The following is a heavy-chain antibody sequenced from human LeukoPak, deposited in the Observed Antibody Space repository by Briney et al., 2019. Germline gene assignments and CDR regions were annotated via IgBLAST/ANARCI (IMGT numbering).Heavy chain of an antibody. D-gene: IGHD2-2*01. CDR1: GFTFSSYG. CDR3: AKDLHEVRPYAFDI. Sequence: GRSLRLSCAASGFTFSSYGMHWVRQAPGKGLEWVAFIRYDGSNKYYADSVKGRFTISRDNSKNTLYLQMNSLRAEDTAVYYCAKDLHEVRPYAFDIWGRGTMVTVSS. J-gene: IGHJ3*02. V-gene: IGHV3-30*02. CDR2: IRYDGSNK.